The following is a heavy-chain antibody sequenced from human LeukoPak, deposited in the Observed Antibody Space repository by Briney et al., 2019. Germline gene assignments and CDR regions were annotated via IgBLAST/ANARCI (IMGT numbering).Heavy chain of an antibody. CDR1: GFTFSNYA. CDR3: ARSLIGTGYYFDY. Sequence: GGSLRLSCAASGFTFSNYAMSWVRQAAGKGLEWVSGFSASGSIYYADSVKGRFPISRDNSKNTVYLQMNRLRAEDTALYHCARSLIGTGYYFDYWGQGTLVTVSS. CDR2: FSASGSI. D-gene: IGHD3-9*01. J-gene: IGHJ4*02. V-gene: IGHV3-23*01.